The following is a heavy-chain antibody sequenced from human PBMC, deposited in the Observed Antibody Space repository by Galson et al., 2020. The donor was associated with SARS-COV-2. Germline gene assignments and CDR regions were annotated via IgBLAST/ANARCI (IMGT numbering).Heavy chain of an antibody. Sequence: GGSLRLSCAASGFTFSSYSMNWVRQAPGKGLEWVSSISSSSSYIYSADSVKGRFTISRDNAKNSLYLQMNSLRAEDTAVYYCARLYYYDSSGYYGTLDYYYYMDVWGKGTTVTVSS. CDR3: ARLYYYDSSGYYGTLDYYYYMDV. CDR1: GFTFSSYS. D-gene: IGHD3-22*01. CDR2: ISSSSSYI. V-gene: IGHV3-21*01. J-gene: IGHJ6*03.